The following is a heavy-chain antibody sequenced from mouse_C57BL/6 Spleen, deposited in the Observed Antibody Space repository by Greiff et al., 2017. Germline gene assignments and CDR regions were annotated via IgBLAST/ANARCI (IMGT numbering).Heavy chain of an antibody. CDR2: IHPNSGST. V-gene: IGHV1-64*01. CDR1: GYTFTSYW. D-gene: IGHD2-4*01. CDR3: ARYDYDVGY. Sequence: QVQLQQPGAELVKPGASVKLSCKASGYTFTSYWMHWVKQRPGQGLEWIGMIHPNSGSTNYNEKFKRKATLTVHKSSSTAYMQLSSLTSEDSAVYYCARYDYDVGYWGQGTTLTVSS. J-gene: IGHJ2*01.